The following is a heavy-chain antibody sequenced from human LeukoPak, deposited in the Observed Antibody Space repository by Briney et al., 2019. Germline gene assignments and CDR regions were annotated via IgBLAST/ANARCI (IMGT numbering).Heavy chain of an antibody. CDR2: INHSGST. V-gene: IGHV4-34*01. D-gene: IGHD6-19*01. CDR3: ASARYFSSGWYYFDY. CDR1: GGSFSVYY. Sequence: PSETLSLTCAVYGGSFSVYYWSWIRQPPGKGLEWIGEINHSGSTNYNPSLKSRVTISVDTSKNQFSLKLSSVTAADTAVYYCASARYFSSGWYYFDYWGQGTLVTVSS. J-gene: IGHJ4*02.